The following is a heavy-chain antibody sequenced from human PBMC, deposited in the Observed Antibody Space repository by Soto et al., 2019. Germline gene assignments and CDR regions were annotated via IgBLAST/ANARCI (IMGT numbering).Heavy chain of an antibody. CDR3: AKNQERELPRVIDF. CDR1: GLTFSNYA. D-gene: IGHD1-7*01. J-gene: IGHJ4*02. CDR2: MSGSSSTT. V-gene: IGHV3-23*01. Sequence: GSLRLSCATSGLTFSNYALSWVRQAPGGGLEWVSSMSGSSSTTYYADSVRGRFTISRDRSKNTLYLQMSSLRAEDTALYYCAKNQERELPRVIDFWGQGTLVTSPQ.